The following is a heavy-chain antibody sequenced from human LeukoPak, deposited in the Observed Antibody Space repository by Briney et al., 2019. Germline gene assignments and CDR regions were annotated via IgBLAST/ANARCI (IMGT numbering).Heavy chain of an antibody. D-gene: IGHD6-13*01. CDR2: INHSGST. V-gene: IGHV4-34*01. CDR3: ASLIPRYSSSWYGYYYYMDV. J-gene: IGHJ6*03. Sequence: SETLSLTCAVYGGSFSGYYWSWIRQPPGKGLEWIGEINHSGSTNYNPSLKSRVTISVDTSKNQFSLKLSPVTAADTAVYYCASLIPRYSSSWYGYYYYMDVWGKGTTVTVS. CDR1: GGSFSGYY.